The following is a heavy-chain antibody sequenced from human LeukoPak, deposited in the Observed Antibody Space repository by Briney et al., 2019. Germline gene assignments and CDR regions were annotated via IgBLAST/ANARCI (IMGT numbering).Heavy chain of an antibody. CDR3: ARDGGWHYYDSSGYYYPAYFDY. CDR1: GGSISSNY. Sequence: PSETLSLTCTVSGGSISSNYWSWIRQPPGKGLEWIGYIYYSGRTNYNPSLKSRVSISVDTSKNQFSLKLSSVTAADTAVYYCARDGGWHYYDSSGYYYPAYFDYWGQGTLVTVSS. V-gene: IGHV4-59*01. J-gene: IGHJ4*02. CDR2: IYYSGRT. D-gene: IGHD3-22*01.